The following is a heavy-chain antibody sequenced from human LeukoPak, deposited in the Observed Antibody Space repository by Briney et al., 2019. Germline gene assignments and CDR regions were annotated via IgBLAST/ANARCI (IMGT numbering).Heavy chain of an antibody. D-gene: IGHD3-22*01. V-gene: IGHV1-24*01. J-gene: IGHJ3*02. Sequence: ASVKVSCKVSGYTLTELSMHWVRQAPGKGLEWMGGFDPEDGETIYAQKFQGRVTMTEDTSTDTAYMELSSLRSEDTAVYYCARGGRVDYYDSSGPHAFDIWGQGTMVTVSS. CDR1: GYTLTELS. CDR2: FDPEDGET. CDR3: ARGGRVDYYDSSGPHAFDI.